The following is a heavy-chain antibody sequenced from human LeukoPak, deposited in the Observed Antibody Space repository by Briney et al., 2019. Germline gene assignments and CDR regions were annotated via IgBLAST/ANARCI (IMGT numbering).Heavy chain of an antibody. CDR3: AVYYYDSSGPSGYYFDY. CDR1: GGTFSSYA. J-gene: IGHJ4*02. V-gene: IGHV1-69*05. Sequence: SMKVSCKASGGTFSSYAISWVRQAPGQGLEWMGRIIPIFGTANYAQKFQGRVTITTDESTSTAYMELSSLRSEDTAVYYCAVYYYDSSGPSGYYFDYWGQGTLVTVSS. D-gene: IGHD3-22*01. CDR2: IIPIFGTA.